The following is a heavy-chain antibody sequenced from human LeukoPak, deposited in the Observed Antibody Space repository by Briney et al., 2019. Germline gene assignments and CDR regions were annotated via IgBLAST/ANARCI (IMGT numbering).Heavy chain of an antibody. J-gene: IGHJ2*01. CDR2: IYYSGST. CDR1: GGSISSSSYY. V-gene: IGHV4-39*07. Sequence: PSETLSLTCTVSGGSISSSSYYWGWIRQPPGKGLEWIGSIYYSGSTYYNPSLKSRVTISVDTSKNQFSLKLSSVTAADTAVYYCARVPSIAAAGWGWYFDLWGRGTLVTVSS. CDR3: ARVPSIAAAGWGWYFDL. D-gene: IGHD6-13*01.